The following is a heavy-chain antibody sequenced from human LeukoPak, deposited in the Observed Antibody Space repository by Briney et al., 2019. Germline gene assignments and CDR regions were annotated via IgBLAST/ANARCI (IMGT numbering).Heavy chain of an antibody. J-gene: IGHJ4*02. D-gene: IGHD4/OR15-4a*01. V-gene: IGHV3-23*01. CDR2: INAVDADT. CDR1: GFIFSNHG. Sequence: PGGSLRLSCAASGFIFSNHGMTWVRQAPGKGLEYVSTINAVDADTYYADAVKGRFTVSRDNSKNTLYLQMNSLRADGTAVYYCAKQFLGANWGQGTLVTVSS. CDR3: AKQFLGAN.